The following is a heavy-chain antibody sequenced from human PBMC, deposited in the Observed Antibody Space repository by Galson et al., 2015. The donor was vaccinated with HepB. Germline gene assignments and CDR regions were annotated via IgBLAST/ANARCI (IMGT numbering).Heavy chain of an antibody. Sequence: SVKVSCKASKYTFSDYYIHWVRQAPGQGLEWMGWIFPNSGGTTYAQVFQGRVTLTRDTSINTAYMYLSSLTSDDTAVYYCARGRSKWELLRDYFDYWGQGTLVTVSS. CDR2: IFPNSGGT. D-gene: IGHD1-26*01. CDR1: KYTFSDYY. CDR3: ARGRSKWELLRDYFDY. J-gene: IGHJ4*02. V-gene: IGHV1-2*02.